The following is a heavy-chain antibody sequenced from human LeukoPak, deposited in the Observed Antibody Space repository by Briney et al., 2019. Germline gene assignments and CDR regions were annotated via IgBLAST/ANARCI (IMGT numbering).Heavy chain of an antibody. CDR3: AKASAMIVVVSKHFDY. Sequence: GGSLRLSCAASGFTFSSYSMNWVRQAPGKGLEWVSAISGSGGSTYYADSVKGRFTISRDNSKNTLYLQMNSLRAEDTAVYYCAKASAMIVVVSKHFDYWGQGTLVTVSS. D-gene: IGHD3-22*01. CDR1: GFTFSSYS. J-gene: IGHJ4*02. V-gene: IGHV3-23*01. CDR2: ISGSGGST.